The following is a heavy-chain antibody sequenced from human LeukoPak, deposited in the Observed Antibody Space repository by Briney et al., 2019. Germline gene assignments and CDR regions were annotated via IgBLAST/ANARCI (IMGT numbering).Heavy chain of an antibody. V-gene: IGHV4-4*02. D-gene: IGHD1-1*01. CDR2: IFQNEII. J-gene: IGHJ5*02. Sequence: SGTLSLTCAVSGDSFISSNWWSWVRQPPGKGLEWIGEIFQNEIINYKPSLKSRVAISMDRSSNQFFLRLSSVTAADTAVYYCARGAGGYRFDPWGQGTLVTVSS. CDR1: GDSFISSNW. CDR3: ARGAGGYRFDP.